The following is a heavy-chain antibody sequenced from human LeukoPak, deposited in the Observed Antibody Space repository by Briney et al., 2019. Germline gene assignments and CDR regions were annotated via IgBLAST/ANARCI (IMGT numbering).Heavy chain of an antibody. CDR1: GGSISSYY. CDR3: ARDKVSYGTDV. V-gene: IGHV4-59*01. J-gene: IGHJ6*02. CDR2: IYDSGST. Sequence: SETLSLTCIVSGGSISSYYWSWIRQPPGKGLEWIGYIYDSGSTKYNPSLKSRDTISLDTSKNQFSLKLSSVTAADTAVYYCARDKVSYGTDVWGQGTTVTVSS.